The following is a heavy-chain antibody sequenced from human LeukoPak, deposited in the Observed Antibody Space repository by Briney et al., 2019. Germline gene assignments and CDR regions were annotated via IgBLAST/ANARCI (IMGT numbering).Heavy chain of an antibody. Sequence: SQTLSLTCTIYGDSVSSNSASWNWISHSPSRCLEWLGRTYYRSKWYNDYAVSVKSRITINPDTSKNQFSLQLNSVTPEDTAVYYCARGIAVAGDYYYYYGMDVWGQGTTVTVSS. CDR3: ARGIAVAGDYYYYYGMDV. CDR2: TYYRSKWYN. D-gene: IGHD6-19*01. V-gene: IGHV6-1*01. J-gene: IGHJ6*02. CDR1: GDSVSSNSAS.